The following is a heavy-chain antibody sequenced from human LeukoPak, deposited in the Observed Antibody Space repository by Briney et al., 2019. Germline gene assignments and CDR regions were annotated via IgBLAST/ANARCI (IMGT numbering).Heavy chain of an antibody. D-gene: IGHD3/OR15-3a*01. CDR2: IRGSGET. CDR1: GFSVSNYY. CDR3: ARDRAATQDWVEFDP. V-gene: IGHV3-66*03. J-gene: IGHJ5*02. Sequence: GGSLRLSCAVSGFSVSNYYMNWVRQAPGKGPEWVSLIRGSGETFYADSVKGRFTISRDDSKNTVHLQMNSLRVEDTADYFCARDRAATQDWVEFDPWGQGTLVTVSS.